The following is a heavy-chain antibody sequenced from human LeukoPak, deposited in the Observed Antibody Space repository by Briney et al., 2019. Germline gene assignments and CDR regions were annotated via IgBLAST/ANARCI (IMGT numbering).Heavy chain of an antibody. V-gene: IGHV3-23*01. CDR1: GFTFSSFG. Sequence: GGSLRLSCAASGFTFSSFGMHWVRQAPGKGLEWVSSVGGSGSGTYYADSVKGRFTISRDNSKNTLYLQMNSLSAEDTAVYYCAKHVGYCVSSTCHFDYWGPGTLVTVSS. CDR2: VGGSGSGT. J-gene: IGHJ4*02. D-gene: IGHD2-2*01. CDR3: AKHVGYCVSSTCHFDY.